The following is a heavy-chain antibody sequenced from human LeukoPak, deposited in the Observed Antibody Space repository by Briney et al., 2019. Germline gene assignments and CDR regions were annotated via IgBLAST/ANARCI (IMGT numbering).Heavy chain of an antibody. D-gene: IGHD3-10*01. V-gene: IGHV3-7*03. CDR2: IKQGGSEK. Sequence: GGSLRLSCAASGFTFSSYWMSWVRQAPGKGLEWVANIKQGGSEKYYVDSVKGRFTISRDNSKNTLYLQMNSLRAEDTAVYYCAKSTAGGSGRYYYYYMDVWGKGTTVTVSS. CDR3: AKSTAGGSGRYYYYYMDV. CDR1: GFTFSSYW. J-gene: IGHJ6*03.